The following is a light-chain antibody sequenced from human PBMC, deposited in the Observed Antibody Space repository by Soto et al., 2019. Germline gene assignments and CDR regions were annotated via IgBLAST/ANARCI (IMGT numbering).Light chain of an antibody. V-gene: IGLV1-40*01. Sequence: QSVLTQPPSVSGAPGQRVTISCTGSSSNIGAGYDVHWYQQLPGTAPKLLIYGNSNRPSGVPDRFSGSKSGTSASLAMTGLAAEDEADYYCQSSDSSLSGYVFGTGTKLTVL. CDR2: GNS. J-gene: IGLJ1*01. CDR3: QSSDSSLSGYV. CDR1: SSNIGAGYD.